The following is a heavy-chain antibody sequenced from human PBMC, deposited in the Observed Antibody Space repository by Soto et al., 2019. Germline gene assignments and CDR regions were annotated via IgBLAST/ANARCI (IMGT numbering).Heavy chain of an antibody. D-gene: IGHD1-26*01. V-gene: IGHV3-21*01. J-gene: IGHJ4*02. CDR2: VSIGSTYI. Sequence: PGGSLRLSCAASGFPFSSYSMTWVRQPAGRGLELVSSVSIGSTYIYEANSVTGRFTIPRHSAKYSLYLQMNSLRAEDTAVYYCARWVTGTYRDLDYWGQGTLVTVSS. CDR3: ARWVTGTYRDLDY. CDR1: GFPFSSYS.